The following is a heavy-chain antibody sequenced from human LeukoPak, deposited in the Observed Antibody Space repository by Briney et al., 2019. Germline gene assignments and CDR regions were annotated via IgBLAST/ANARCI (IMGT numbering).Heavy chain of an antibody. J-gene: IGHJ4*02. CDR1: GGSISSYY. Sequence: SETLSLTCTVSGGSISSYYWSWIRQPPGKGLEWIGYIYYSGSTNCNPSLKSRVTISVDTSKNQFSLKLSSVTAADTAVYYCARALPHRYSYGYGAFDYWGQGTLVTVSS. CDR3: ARALPHRYSYGYGAFDY. D-gene: IGHD5-18*01. V-gene: IGHV4-59*01. CDR2: IYYSGST.